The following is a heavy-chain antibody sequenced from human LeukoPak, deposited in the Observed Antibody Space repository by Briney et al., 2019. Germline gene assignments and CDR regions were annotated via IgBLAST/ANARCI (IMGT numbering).Heavy chain of an antibody. CDR2: IYYSGST. V-gene: IGHV4-39*07. Sequence: PSETLSLTCTVSGDSIRSSSYYWGWIRQPPGKGLEWIGSIYYSGSTYYKPSLKSRVTISVDTSKNQFSLKLSSVTAADTAVYYCARDWNRSRYFDYWGQGTLVTVSS. CDR3: ARDWNRSRYFDY. D-gene: IGHD1-14*01. CDR1: GDSIRSSSYY. J-gene: IGHJ4*02.